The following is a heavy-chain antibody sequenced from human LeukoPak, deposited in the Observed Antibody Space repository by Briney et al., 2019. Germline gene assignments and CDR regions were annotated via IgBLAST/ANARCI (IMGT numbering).Heavy chain of an antibody. V-gene: IGHV3-30*18. CDR2: ISYDGSNK. Sequence: GGSLRLSCAASGFTFISYVMHWVRQAPGGGLESGAVISYDGSNKYYADSVKGRFTISRDNSKNTLYLQMSSLRAEDTAVYYCAKDHSSGWYNFDYWGQGTLVTVS. D-gene: IGHD6-19*01. CDR1: GFTFISYV. J-gene: IGHJ4*02. CDR3: AKDHSSGWYNFDY.